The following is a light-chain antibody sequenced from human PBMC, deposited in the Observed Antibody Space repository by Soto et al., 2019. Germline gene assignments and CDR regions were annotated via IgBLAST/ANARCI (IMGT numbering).Light chain of an antibody. CDR3: QQYNSYPLT. V-gene: IGKV1-5*03. CDR2: NAS. J-gene: IGKJ4*01. CDR1: QSISSW. Sequence: DIQMTQSPSTLSASVGDRVTITCRASQSISSWLAWYQQKPGKAPNLLIYNASSLESGVPSRFSGSGSGTEFTLTISSLQPDEFATYYCQQYNSYPLTFGGGTNVEIK.